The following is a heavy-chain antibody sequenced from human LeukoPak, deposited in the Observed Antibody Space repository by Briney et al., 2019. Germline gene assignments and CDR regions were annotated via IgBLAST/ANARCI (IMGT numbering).Heavy chain of an antibody. V-gene: IGHV3-53*01. D-gene: IGHD4-23*01. CDR3: ARDYGGSSPFDY. Sequence: GGSLGLSCAASGFTVSSNYVSWVRQAPGKGLEWVSVIYSGGSTYYADSVKGRFTISRDNAKNSLYLQMNSLRAEDTAVYYCARDYGGSSPFDYWGQGTLVTVSS. CDR2: IYSGGST. CDR1: GFTVSSNY. J-gene: IGHJ4*02.